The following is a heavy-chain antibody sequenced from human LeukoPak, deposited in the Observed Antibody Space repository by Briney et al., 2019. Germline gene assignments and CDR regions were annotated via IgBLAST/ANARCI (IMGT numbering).Heavy chain of an antibody. Sequence: ASVKVSCKASGYTLTGYYMHWVRQAPGQGLEWMGWINPNSGGTNYAQKFQGRVTMTRDTSISTAYMELSRLRSDDTAVYYCARDHCGGDCYSVSDYWGQGTLVTVSS. V-gene: IGHV1-2*02. D-gene: IGHD2-21*02. CDR2: INPNSGGT. J-gene: IGHJ4*02. CDR3: ARDHCGGDCYSVSDY. CDR1: GYTLTGYY.